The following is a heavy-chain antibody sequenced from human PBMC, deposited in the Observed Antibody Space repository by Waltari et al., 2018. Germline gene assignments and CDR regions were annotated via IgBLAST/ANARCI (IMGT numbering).Heavy chain of an antibody. Sequence: DVQLVESGGGLVKPGMSLRLSRNADGLIFEALARHSVRPAPGTGLVWFLKIRLNSDNIGYADSVKGRFTISRDNAKKSLYLEMNGLKPEDTALYYCATLDGCSSRRCNQGGYMDVWGKGTTVTVSS. V-gene: IGHV3-9*01. CDR1: GLIFEALA. J-gene: IGHJ6*03. CDR2: IRLNSDNI. D-gene: IGHD2-2*01. CDR3: ATLDGCSSRRCNQGGYMDV.